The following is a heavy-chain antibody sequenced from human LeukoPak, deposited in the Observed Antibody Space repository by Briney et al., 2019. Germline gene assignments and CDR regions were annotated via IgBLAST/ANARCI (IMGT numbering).Heavy chain of an antibody. J-gene: IGHJ1*01. Sequence: PSETLSLTCAVYGGSFSGYYWSWIRQPPGKGLEWIGEINHSGSTNYNPSLKSRVTISVDTSKNQFSLKLSSVTAADAAVYYCARGPRSSWLLYFQHWGHGTLVTVSS. CDR1: GGSFSGYY. CDR2: INHSGST. V-gene: IGHV4-34*01. D-gene: IGHD6-13*01. CDR3: ARGPRSSWLLYFQH.